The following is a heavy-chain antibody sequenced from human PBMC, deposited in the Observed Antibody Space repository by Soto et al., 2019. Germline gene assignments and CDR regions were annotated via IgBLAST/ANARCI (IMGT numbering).Heavy chain of an antibody. J-gene: IGHJ6*02. Sequence: PGGSLRLSCAASGFTFSDYYMSWIRQAPGKGLEWVSYISSSSSYTNYADSVKGRFTIYRDNAKNSLYLQMNSLRAEDTAVYYCAREVYSSSWYDPGGYYGMDVWGQGTTVTVSS. CDR2: ISSSSSYT. V-gene: IGHV3-11*06. D-gene: IGHD6-13*01. CDR1: GFTFSDYY. CDR3: AREVYSSSWYDPGGYYGMDV.